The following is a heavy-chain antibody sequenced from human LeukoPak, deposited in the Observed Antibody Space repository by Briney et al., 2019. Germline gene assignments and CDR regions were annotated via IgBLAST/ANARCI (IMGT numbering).Heavy chain of an antibody. CDR2: IYYSGTT. D-gene: IGHD6-13*01. CDR1: GRSISIHY. Sequence: SETLSLTCSVSGRSISIHYWSWVRQPPGKALEWIGYIYYSGTTNYNPSLKSRVTISLDTSKNQFSLKLSSVTAADTAVYYCARSNMYTSSWYDYFDDWGQGTMVTVSS. J-gene: IGHJ4*02. V-gene: IGHV4-59*11. CDR3: ARSNMYTSSWYDYFDD.